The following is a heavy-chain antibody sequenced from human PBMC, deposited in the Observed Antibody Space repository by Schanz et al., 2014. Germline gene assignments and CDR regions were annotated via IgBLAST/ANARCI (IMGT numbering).Heavy chain of an antibody. CDR1: TFTFDHYA. CDR2: ISSGGGST. D-gene: IGHD1-26*01. J-gene: IGHJ4*02. CDR3: ARGGSGSHYRLDY. V-gene: IGHV3-23*01. Sequence: EVQLLESGGGLVQPGGSLRLSCSASTFTFDHYAMTWVRQAPGKGLEWVSSISSGGGSTYYADSVKGRFTISRDNSKNTLYLQMDSLRAEDTAVYYCARGGSGSHYRLDYWGQGTLVTVSS.